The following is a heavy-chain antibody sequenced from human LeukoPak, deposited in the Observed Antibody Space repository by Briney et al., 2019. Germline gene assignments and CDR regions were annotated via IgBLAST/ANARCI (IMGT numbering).Heavy chain of an antibody. D-gene: IGHD6-13*01. Sequence: GGSLRLSCAASGFTFSSYGMHWVRQAPGKGLEWVAFIRYDGSNKYYADSVKGRFTISRDNSKNTLYLQMNSLRAADTAVYYCAKDGQQLATFDYWGQGTLVTVSS. CDR1: GFTFSSYG. CDR2: IRYDGSNK. V-gene: IGHV3-30*02. J-gene: IGHJ4*02. CDR3: AKDGQQLATFDY.